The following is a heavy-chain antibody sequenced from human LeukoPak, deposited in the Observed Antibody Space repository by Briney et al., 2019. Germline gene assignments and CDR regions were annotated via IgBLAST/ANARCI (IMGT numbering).Heavy chain of an antibody. Sequence: GGSLRLACAASDFSVNNNYVDWVRQAPGKGLEWVSCMDNFGIKTYADSVQGRFTVSRDSSRNMVFLQMNSLRVEDTAAYYCAGGKYYGSGTRPGYLGYWGLGTMVTVSS. V-gene: IGHV3-53*01. CDR1: DFSVNNNY. J-gene: IGHJ4*02. CDR3: AGGKYYGSGTRPGYLGY. D-gene: IGHD3-10*01. CDR2: MDNFGIK.